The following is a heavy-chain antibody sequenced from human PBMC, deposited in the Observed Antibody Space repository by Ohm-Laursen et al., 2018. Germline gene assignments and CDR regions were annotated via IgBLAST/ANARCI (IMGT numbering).Heavy chain of an antibody. CDR1: GFTFSSYG. Sequence: SLRLSCAASGFTFSSYGIHWVRQAPGKGLEWVAVISNDGSKKYYEDSVKGRFTISRDNSKSTVYLQMDSLRADDTALYYCAKGGGTFSMGSADYWGQGTLVTVSS. CDR2: ISNDGSKK. CDR3: AKGGGTFSMGSADY. V-gene: IGHV3-30*18. J-gene: IGHJ4*02. D-gene: IGHD2-15*01.